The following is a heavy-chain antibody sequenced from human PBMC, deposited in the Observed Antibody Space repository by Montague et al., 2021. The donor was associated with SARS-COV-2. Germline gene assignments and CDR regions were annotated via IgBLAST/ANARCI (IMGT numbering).Heavy chain of an antibody. CDR3: TRARSKAIDY. J-gene: IGHJ4*02. V-gene: IGHV4-4*02. CDR1: GESMTRSW. D-gene: IGHD2/OR15-2a*01. Sequence: SETLSLTCAVSGESMTRSWWTWVRQPPGQRLQWIGEIFHYGTSRSNYXPALKSRVTISIDASKNQFFLRLSSVTAADTALYFCTRARSKAIDYWGQGALVTVSS. CDR2: IFHYGTS.